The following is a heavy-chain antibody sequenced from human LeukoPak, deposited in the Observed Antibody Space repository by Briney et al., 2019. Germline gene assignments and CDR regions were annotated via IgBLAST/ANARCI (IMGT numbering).Heavy chain of an antibody. CDR3: ARGSLNVLRYSDWFPFAFDI. Sequence: ASVKVSCKASGYTFTSYAMHWVRQAPGQRLEWMGWINAGNGNTKYSQKFQGRVTITRDTSASTAYMELSSLRSEDTAVYYCARGSLNVLRYSDWFPFAFDIWGQGTMVTVSS. J-gene: IGHJ3*02. CDR2: INAGNGNT. CDR1: GYTFTSYA. D-gene: IGHD3-9*01. V-gene: IGHV1-3*01.